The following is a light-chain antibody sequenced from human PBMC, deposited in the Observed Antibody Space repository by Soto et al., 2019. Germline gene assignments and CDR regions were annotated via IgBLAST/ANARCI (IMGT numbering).Light chain of an antibody. V-gene: IGLV1-51*01. CDR2: DND. J-gene: IGLJ2*01. CDR3: ETWDNSLVAVV. Sequence: QSVLTQPPSVSAAPGQTVTISCSGSSSNIGNNYVAWYQQLPGTAPKLLIYDNDNRPSGIPDRFSGSKSGTSATLVITGLQTGDEADYYCETWDNSLVAVVFGGGTKLTVL. CDR1: SSNIGNNY.